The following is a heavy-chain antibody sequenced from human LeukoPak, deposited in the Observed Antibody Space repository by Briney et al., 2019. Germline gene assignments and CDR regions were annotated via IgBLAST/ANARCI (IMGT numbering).Heavy chain of an antibody. J-gene: IGHJ4*02. CDR2: INYLGLRT. V-gene: IGHV3-23*01. CDR3: AKDPNWGGGY. Sequence: GGSLRLSCAASGFSFGDSDMNWFRQAPGEGPQWVANINYLGLRTYYADSVKGRFTIARDNSKNMLFLQMDGLRVEDTALYYCAKDPNWGGGYWGQGTLVTVSS. CDR1: GFSFGDSD. D-gene: IGHD3-10*01.